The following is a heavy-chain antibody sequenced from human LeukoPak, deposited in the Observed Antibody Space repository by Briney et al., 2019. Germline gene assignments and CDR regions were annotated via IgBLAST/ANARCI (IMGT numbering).Heavy chain of an antibody. V-gene: IGHV1-69*02. J-gene: IGHJ6*03. D-gene: IGHD2-2*01. CDR2: IIPIIGIA. Sequence: SVKVSCKASGGTFSSYTISWVRQAPGQGLEWMGRIIPIIGIANYAQKFQGRVTITRDKSTSTANMELSSLRSEDTAVYYCARHWAEYQLLSLAYYCYTCVWGKGTTVSVA. CDR1: GGTFSSYT. CDR3: ARHWAEYQLLSLAYYCYTCV.